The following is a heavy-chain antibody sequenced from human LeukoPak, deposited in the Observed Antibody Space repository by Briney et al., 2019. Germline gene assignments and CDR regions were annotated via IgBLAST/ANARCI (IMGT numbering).Heavy chain of an antibody. J-gene: IGHJ4*02. CDR2: IWYDGGNK. Sequence: PGGSLRLSCAASGFTFSSYGMHWVRQAPGKGLEWVAVIWYDGGNKYYADSVKGRFTISRDNSKNTLYLQMNSLRAEDTAVYYCAKQPFRTYYYGSGSYSPPDYWGQGTLVTVSS. V-gene: IGHV3-33*06. D-gene: IGHD3-10*01. CDR3: AKQPFRTYYYGSGSYSPPDY. CDR1: GFTFSSYG.